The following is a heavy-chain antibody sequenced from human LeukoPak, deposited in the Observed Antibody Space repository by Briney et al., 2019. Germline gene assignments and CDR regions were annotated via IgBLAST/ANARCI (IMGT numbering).Heavy chain of an antibody. CDR1: GYGFTSYW. V-gene: IGHV5-51*01. CDR3: ARHGSLQWLTTGVFDY. D-gene: IGHD6-19*01. J-gene: IGHJ4*02. CDR2: IYPGDSDT. Sequence: PGESLQISCKGSGYGFTSYWIGWVRQLPGKGLEWMGIIYPGDSDTRYSPSFQGQVTISADKSISTAYLQWSSLKASDTAMYYCARHGSLQWLTTGVFDYWGQGTLVTVSS.